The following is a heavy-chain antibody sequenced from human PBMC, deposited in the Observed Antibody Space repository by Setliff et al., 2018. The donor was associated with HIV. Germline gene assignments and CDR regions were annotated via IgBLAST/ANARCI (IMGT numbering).Heavy chain of an antibody. CDR1: GETFNNFY. J-gene: IGHJ4*02. V-gene: IGHV4-34*08. D-gene: IGHD6-19*01. CDR3: AMAVIFDY. CDR2: IKPSETT. Sequence: SETLSLTCAVYGETFNNFYWSWIRQAPGKGLEWIGEIKPSETTNNNPSLKSRVTMSVDTSKKQFSLKLSSVTAEDTAVYYCAMAVIFDYWGQGTLVTVSS.